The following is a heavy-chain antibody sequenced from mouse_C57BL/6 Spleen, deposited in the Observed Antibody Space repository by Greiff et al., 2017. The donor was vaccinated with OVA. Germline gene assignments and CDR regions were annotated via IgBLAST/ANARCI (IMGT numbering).Heavy chain of an antibody. CDR2: INPNNGGT. D-gene: IGHD1-1*01. J-gene: IGHJ4*01. Sequence: VQLQQSGPELVKPGASVKMSCKASGYTFTDYNMHWVKQSHGKSLEWIGYINPNNGGTSYNQKFKGKATLTVNKSSSTAYMELRSLTSEDSAVYYCAKGFYYYGSSPFYAMDYWGQGTSVTVSS. CDR1: GYTFTDYN. CDR3: AKGFYYYGSSPFYAMDY. V-gene: IGHV1-22*01.